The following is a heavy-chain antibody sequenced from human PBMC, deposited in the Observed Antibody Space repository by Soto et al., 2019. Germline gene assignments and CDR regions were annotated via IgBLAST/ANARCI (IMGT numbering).Heavy chain of an antibody. CDR2: INHSGST. CDR3: ASGVPYYYGMDV. J-gene: IGHJ6*02. D-gene: IGHD3-10*01. V-gene: IGHV4-34*01. CDR1: GGSFSGYY. Sequence: QVQLQQWGAGLLKPSETLSLTCAVYGGSFSGYYWSWIRQPPGKGLERIGEINHSGSTNYNPSLKSRVTISVDTSKNQFSLKLSSVTAADTAVYYCASGVPYYYGMDVWGQGTTVTVSS.